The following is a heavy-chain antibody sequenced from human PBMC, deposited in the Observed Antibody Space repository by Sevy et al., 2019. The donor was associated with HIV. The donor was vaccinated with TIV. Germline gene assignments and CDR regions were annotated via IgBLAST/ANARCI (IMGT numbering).Heavy chain of an antibody. CDR1: GFTFSSYA. CDR2: ISGSGGST. Sequence: GGSLRLSCAASGFTFSSYAMSWVRQAPGKGLEWVSAISGSGGSTYYADSVKGRFTISRDNSKNTLYLQMNSLRAEDTAVYYCAGGITIFESGYFDYWGQGTLVTVSS. V-gene: IGHV3-23*01. CDR3: AGGITIFESGYFDY. J-gene: IGHJ4*02. D-gene: IGHD3-3*01.